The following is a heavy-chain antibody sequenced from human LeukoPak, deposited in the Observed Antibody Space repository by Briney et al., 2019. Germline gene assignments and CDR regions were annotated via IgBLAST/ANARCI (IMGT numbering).Heavy chain of an antibody. Sequence: SQTLSLTCAVSGGSISSGGYSWSWIRQPPGKGLEWIGYIYHSGGTYYNPSLKSRVTISVDRSKNQFSLKLSSVTAADTAVYSWAKSSSFWWPGLDNWAREPLVTV. V-gene: IGHV4-30-2*01. CDR1: GGSISSGGYS. D-gene: IGHD2-15*01. J-gene: IGHJ4*02. CDR2: IYHSGGT. CDR3: AKSSSFWWPGLDN.